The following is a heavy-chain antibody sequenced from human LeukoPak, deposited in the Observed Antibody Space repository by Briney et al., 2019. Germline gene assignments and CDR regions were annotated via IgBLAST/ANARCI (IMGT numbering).Heavy chain of an antibody. CDR3: ARVVGGYCSGGSCYGSFYFDH. V-gene: IGHV1-18*01. Sequence: GASVKVSCKASGYTFTSYGISWVRQAPGQGLEWMGWINAYNGNTNYPQSLHGRVTMTTDTSTSTAYMELRSLRSDDTAVYYCARVVGGYCSGGSCYGSFYFDHWGQGTLVTVSS. CDR2: INAYNGNT. CDR1: GYTFTSYG. D-gene: IGHD2-15*01. J-gene: IGHJ4*02.